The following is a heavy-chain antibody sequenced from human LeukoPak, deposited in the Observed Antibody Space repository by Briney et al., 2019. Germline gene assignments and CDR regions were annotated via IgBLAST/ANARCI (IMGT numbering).Heavy chain of an antibody. CDR3: ARDLGGSYWEGGY. J-gene: IGHJ4*02. CDR1: GFTFSSYE. D-gene: IGHD1-26*01. V-gene: IGHV3-48*03. Sequence: GGSLRLSCAASGFTFSSYEMNWVRQAPGQGLEWVSYISSSGSTIYYADTLKGRFTISRDKAKNSLYLQMNSLRAEDTAVYYCARDLGGSYWEGGYWGQGTLVTVSS. CDR2: ISSSGSTI.